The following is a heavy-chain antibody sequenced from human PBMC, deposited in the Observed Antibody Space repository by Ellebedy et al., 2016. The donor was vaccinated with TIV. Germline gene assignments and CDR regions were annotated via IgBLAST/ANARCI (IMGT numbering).Heavy chain of an antibody. CDR2: ISGSGGST. V-gene: IGHV3-23*01. D-gene: IGHD3-10*01. Sequence: GESLKISCAASGFTFSSYAMSWVRQAPGKGLEWVSTISGSGGSTRYADSVKGRFTISRDNSKNTLYLQMNSLSGEDTAVYYCARLLGEMGNYHGMDVWGQGTTVTVSS. CDR3: ARLLGEMGNYHGMDV. J-gene: IGHJ6*02. CDR1: GFTFSSYA.